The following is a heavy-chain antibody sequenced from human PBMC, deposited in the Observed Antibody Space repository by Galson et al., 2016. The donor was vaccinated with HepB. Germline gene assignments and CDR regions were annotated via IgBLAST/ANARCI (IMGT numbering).Heavy chain of an antibody. CDR2: ISRSGDSR. Sequence: SLRLSCAASGFTFNNYGMTWVRQAPGKGLEVVSSISRSGDSRDYADSVKGRFTISRDSSKNTLFLQMDSLTADDSGIYFCAKGQWGTFFKPFESWGPGTLVTVSS. D-gene: IGHD1-26*01. J-gene: IGHJ4*02. V-gene: IGHV3-23*01. CDR3: AKGQWGTFFKPFES. CDR1: GFTFNNYG.